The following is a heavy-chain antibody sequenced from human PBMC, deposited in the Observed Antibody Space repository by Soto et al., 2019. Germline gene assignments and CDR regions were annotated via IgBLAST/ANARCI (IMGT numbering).Heavy chain of an antibody. CDR3: AGRITIFGVVEWDNWFDP. D-gene: IGHD3-3*01. Sequence: ASVKVSCKASGYTFTMYGISCVRQSPGQWLEWMGWISAYNGNTNYAQKLRGRVTMTTDTSTSTAYMELRSLRSDDTAVYYCAGRITIFGVVEWDNWFDPWGQGTLVTVSS. V-gene: IGHV1-18*01. J-gene: IGHJ5*02. CDR1: GYTFTMYG. CDR2: ISAYNGNT.